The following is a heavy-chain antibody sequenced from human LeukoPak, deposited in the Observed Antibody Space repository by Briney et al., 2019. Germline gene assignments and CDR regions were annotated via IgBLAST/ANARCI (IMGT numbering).Heavy chain of an antibody. CDR1: GGSISSYY. D-gene: IGHD3-3*01. CDR2: IYYSGST. J-gene: IGHJ3*02. Sequence: PSETLSLTCTVSGGSISSYYWSWIRQPPGKGLEWIGYIYYSGSTNYNPSLKSRVTISVDTSKNQFSLKLSSVTAADTAVYYCARAPSLITIFGVVNDDAFDIWGQGTMVTVSS. CDR3: ARAPSLITIFGVVNDDAFDI. V-gene: IGHV4-59*01.